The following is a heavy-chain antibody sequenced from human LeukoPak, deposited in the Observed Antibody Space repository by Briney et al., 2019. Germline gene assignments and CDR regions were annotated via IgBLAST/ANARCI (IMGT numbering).Heavy chain of an antibody. V-gene: IGHV3-48*04. Sequence: GGSLRLSCVASGFTFSSYAMSWVRQAPGKGLEWVSYISSSGSTIYYADSVKGRFTISRDNAKNSLYLQMNSLRAEDTAVYYCARGRPHGNDYWGQGTLVTVSS. CDR2: ISSSGSTI. D-gene: IGHD4-23*01. CDR1: GFTFSSYA. CDR3: ARGRPHGNDY. J-gene: IGHJ4*02.